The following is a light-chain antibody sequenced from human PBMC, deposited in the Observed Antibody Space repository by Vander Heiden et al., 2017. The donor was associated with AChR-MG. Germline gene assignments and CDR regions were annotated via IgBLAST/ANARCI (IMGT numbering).Light chain of an antibody. Sequence: QSALTQPASVSGTPGQSITISCTGSSSNVGHYNYVAWYQQHPGKAPQLLIYEVNYRPSGVSHRFSGSKSGNTASLTISGLQAEDEGDYYCSSYASATTLRVFGGGTKLTVL. CDR1: SSNVGHYNY. J-gene: IGLJ3*02. V-gene: IGLV2-14*01. CDR2: EVN. CDR3: SSYASATTLRV.